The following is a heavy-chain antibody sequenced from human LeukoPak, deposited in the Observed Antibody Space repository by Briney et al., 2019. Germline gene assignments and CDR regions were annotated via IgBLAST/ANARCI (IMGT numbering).Heavy chain of an antibody. J-gene: IGHJ6*03. CDR1: GYTFTSYY. V-gene: IGHV1-2*02. CDR3: AREIAAAGPLYMDV. CDR2: INPNSGGT. Sequence: GASVKVSCKASGYTFTSYYMHWVRQAPGQGLEWMGWINPNSGGTNYAQKFQGRVTMTRDTSISTAYMELSRLRSDDTAVYYCAREIAAAGPLYMDVWGKGTTVTVSS. D-gene: IGHD6-13*01.